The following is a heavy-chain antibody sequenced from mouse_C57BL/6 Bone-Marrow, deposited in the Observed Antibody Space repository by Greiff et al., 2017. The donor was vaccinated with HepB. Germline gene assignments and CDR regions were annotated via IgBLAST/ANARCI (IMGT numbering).Heavy chain of an antibody. J-gene: IGHJ4*01. Sequence: EVKLMESGPGLAKPSQTLSLTCSVTGYSITSDYWNWIRKFPGNKLEYMGYISYSGSTYYNPSLKSRISISRDTSKNQYYLQLNSVTTEDTATYYCARNPYYGSSRYYAMDYWGQGTSVTVSS. D-gene: IGHD1-1*01. CDR1: GYSITSDY. CDR3: ARNPYYGSSRYYAMDY. V-gene: IGHV3-8*01. CDR2: ISYSGST.